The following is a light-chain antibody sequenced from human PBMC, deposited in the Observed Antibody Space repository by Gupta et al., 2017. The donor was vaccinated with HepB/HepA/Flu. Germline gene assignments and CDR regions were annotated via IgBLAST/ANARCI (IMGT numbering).Light chain of an antibody. CDR1: KLGDKY. CDR2: QDT. CDR3: QVWDSSTVV. J-gene: IGLJ2*01. Sequence: SYELTQPPLVSVSPGQTASITCSGDKLGDKYACWYQQKPGQSPVLVIYQDTKRPSGIPERFSGSNSGNTATLTISGTQTTDEADYYCQVWDSSTVVFGGGTKLTVL. V-gene: IGLV3-1*01.